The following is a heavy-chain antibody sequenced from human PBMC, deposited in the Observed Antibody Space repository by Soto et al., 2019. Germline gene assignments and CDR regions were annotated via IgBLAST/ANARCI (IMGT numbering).Heavy chain of an antibody. J-gene: IGHJ4*02. CDR3: ARDPREYYFAY. V-gene: IGHV3-11*05. CDR1: GFTFTDYY. Sequence: GGSLRLSCAASGFTFTDYYMSWIRQAPGKELEWISYIGSTSTHTNYADSVKGRFTISRDNGKNSVFLQMNSLRVDDTAVYYCARDPREYYFAYWGQGTLVTVSS. CDR2: IGSTSTHT.